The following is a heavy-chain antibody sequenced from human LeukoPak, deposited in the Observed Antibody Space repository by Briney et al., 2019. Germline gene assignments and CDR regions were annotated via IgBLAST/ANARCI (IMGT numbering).Heavy chain of an antibody. D-gene: IGHD4-17*01. CDR1: GYTFTGYF. V-gene: IGHV1-2*06. J-gene: IGHJ5*02. CDR2: INSNTGGT. Sequence: ASVKVSCKASGYTFTGYFMHWVRQAPGQGLEWMGRINSNTGGTTYAQKFQGRVTMTRDTSITTAHMELSRLKSDDTAVYYCARGQPYGDYNWFDLWGQGALVTVSP. CDR3: ARGQPYGDYNWFDL.